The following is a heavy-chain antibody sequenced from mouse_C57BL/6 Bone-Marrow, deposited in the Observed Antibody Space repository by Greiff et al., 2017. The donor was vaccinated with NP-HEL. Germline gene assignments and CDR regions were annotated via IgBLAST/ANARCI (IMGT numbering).Heavy chain of an antibody. CDR3: ARSLTPDYFDD. J-gene: IGHJ2*01. CDR2: IDPEDGET. D-gene: IGHD4-1*01. V-gene: IGHV14-2*01. CDR1: GFNIKDYY. Sequence: VQLQQSGAELVKPGASVKLSCTASGFNIKDYYMHWVKQRTEQGLEWIGRIDPEDGETKYAPTFQGKATITADTSSNTAYLQLSSLTSEDTAVYYCARSLTPDYFDDWGQGTTLTVSS.